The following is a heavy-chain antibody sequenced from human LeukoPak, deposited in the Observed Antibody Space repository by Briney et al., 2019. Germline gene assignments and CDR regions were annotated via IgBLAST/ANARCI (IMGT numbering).Heavy chain of an antibody. J-gene: IGHJ4*02. V-gene: IGHV3-30*04. Sequence: VGTLRLSCAASGFTFSSHAMHWVRQAPGKGLEWVAVISFDGSNKYYADPVKGRFTISRDKSRNTLYLQMNGLRAEDTAVYYCARDHGRGSSSFYSWGGGTYYFDYWGQGTLVTVSS. CDR3: ARDHGRGSSSFYSWGGGTYYFDY. CDR1: GFTFSSHA. D-gene: IGHD6-6*01. CDR2: ISFDGSNK.